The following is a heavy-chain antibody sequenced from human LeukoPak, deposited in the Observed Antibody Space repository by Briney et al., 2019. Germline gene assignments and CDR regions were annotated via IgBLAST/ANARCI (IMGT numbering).Heavy chain of an antibody. CDR1: GFTFSRYA. V-gene: IGHV3-33*08. CDR3: ARGYGDKASNLYYYYGMDV. Sequence: GGSLRLSCAASGFTFSRYAMHWVRQAPGKGLEWVAVIWYDGSNKYYADSVKGRFTISRDNSKNTLYLQMNSLRAEDTAVYYCARGYGDKASNLYYYYGMDVWGQGTTVTVSS. D-gene: IGHD4-17*01. J-gene: IGHJ6*02. CDR2: IWYDGSNK.